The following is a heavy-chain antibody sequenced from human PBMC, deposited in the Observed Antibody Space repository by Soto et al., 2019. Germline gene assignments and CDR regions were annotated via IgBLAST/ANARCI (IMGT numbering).Heavy chain of an antibody. V-gene: IGHV3-30*18. J-gene: IGHJ6*02. CDR3: VKDGSSGWPYFYDMDV. Sequence: GGSLRLSCAASGFTFSSYGMHWVRQAPGKGLEWVAVISYDGSNKYYADSVKGRFTISRDNSKNTLYLQMSSLRAEDTAVYYCVKDGSSGWPYFYDMDVWGQGXTVTVSS. CDR2: ISYDGSNK. CDR1: GFTFSSYG. D-gene: IGHD6-19*01.